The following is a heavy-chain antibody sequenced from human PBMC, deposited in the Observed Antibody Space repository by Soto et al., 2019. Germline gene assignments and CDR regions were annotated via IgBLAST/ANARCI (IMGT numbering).Heavy chain of an antibody. CDR2: VSSGGGTQ. CDR1: GFSFSTYA. Sequence: QVELVESGGGVVQPGGSLRLSCAASGFSFSTYAMQWVRQAPGKGLEWVAVVSSGGGTQFYADSVKGRFTISRDNAKNSLYLQMNSLRDEDTAVYYCARGTSHPDYWGQGTLVTVSS. V-gene: IGHV3-30-3*01. J-gene: IGHJ4*02. CDR3: ARGTSHPDY. D-gene: IGHD2-2*01.